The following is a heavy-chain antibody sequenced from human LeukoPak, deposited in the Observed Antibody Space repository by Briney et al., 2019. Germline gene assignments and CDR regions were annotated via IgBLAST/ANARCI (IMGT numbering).Heavy chain of an antibody. V-gene: IGHV4-59*08. D-gene: IGHD3-10*01. J-gene: IGHJ5*02. CDR2: IYYSGST. CDR3: ASPRRLGYGSGKRANWFDP. Sequence: SETLSLTCTVSGGSISSYYWSWIRQPPGKGLEWIGYIYYSGSTNYNPSLKSRVTISVDTSKNQFSLKLSSVTAADTAVYYCASPRRLGYGSGKRANWFDPWGQGTLVTVSS. CDR1: GGSISSYY.